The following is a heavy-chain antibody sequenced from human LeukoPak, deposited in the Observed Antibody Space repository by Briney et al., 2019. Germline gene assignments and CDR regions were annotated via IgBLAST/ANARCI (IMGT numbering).Heavy chain of an antibody. CDR3: AREELLAFDY. D-gene: IGHD1-7*01. CDR2: INPNSGGT. V-gene: IGHV1-2*02. J-gene: IGHJ4*02. CDR1: GYTFSGYY. Sequence: ASVKVSCKASGYTFSGYYMHWVRQAPGQGLEWMGWINPNSGGTNYAQKFQGRVIMTTDTSISTAYMELSRLRSDETAVYYCAREELLAFDYWGQGSLVTVSS.